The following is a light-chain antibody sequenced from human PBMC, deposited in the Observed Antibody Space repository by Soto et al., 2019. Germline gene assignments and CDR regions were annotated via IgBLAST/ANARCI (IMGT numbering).Light chain of an antibody. CDR3: NSYTNNSTLFV. V-gene: IGLV2-14*01. CDR2: DVN. CDR1: SSDVGAYNY. J-gene: IGLJ1*01. Sequence: QSVLTQPASVSGSPGQSITISCTGTSSDVGAYNYVSWYQQHPGKAPKLMIYDVNNRPSGVSNRFSGSKSGNTASLTISGLQAEDEADYYCNSYTNNSTLFVFGTGTKVTVL.